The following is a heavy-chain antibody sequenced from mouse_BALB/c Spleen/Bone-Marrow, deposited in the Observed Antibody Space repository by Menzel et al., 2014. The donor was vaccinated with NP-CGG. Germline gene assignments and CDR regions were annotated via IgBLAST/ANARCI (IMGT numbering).Heavy chain of an antibody. J-gene: IGHJ3*01. D-gene: IGHD1-1*01. CDR3: DTYSYASSLLAY. CDR1: GFNIINTY. V-gene: IGHV14-3*02. CDR2: IDPANVNT. Sequence: VQLQQSGAELVKPGASVKLSCTASGFNIINTYIHWVKQRPEQGLEWIGRIDPANVNTKYDPKFQGKATITADTSSNTAYLQLSSLTSEDTAVYSCDTYSYASSLLAYWGQGTLVTDSA.